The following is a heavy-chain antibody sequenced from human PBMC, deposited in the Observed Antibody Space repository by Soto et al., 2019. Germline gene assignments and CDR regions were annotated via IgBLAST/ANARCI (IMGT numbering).Heavy chain of an antibody. CDR1: WVTVTSNY. Sequence: EVQLVQSGGGLVQPGGSLRLSCAGYWVTVTSNYMNWVRQAPGKGLEWVSVIYSGENAYYADSVAGRFTISRDNSKNTLYLQMNSLRVEDTAVYYCARDLDAFDTWGQGTTVIVSS. V-gene: IGHV3-53*01. CDR2: IYSGENA. CDR3: ARDLDAFDT. J-gene: IGHJ3*02.